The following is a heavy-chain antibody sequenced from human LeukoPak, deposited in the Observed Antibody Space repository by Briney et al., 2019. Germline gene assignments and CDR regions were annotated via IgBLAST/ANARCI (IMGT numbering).Heavy chain of an antibody. CDR3: ARAMPKAAWFDP. D-gene: IGHD2-15*01. J-gene: IGHJ5*02. CDR1: GGSFSGYY. CDR2: INHSGST. V-gene: IGHV4-34*01. Sequence: SETLSLTCAVYGGSFSGYYWSWIRQPPGKGLEWIGEINHSGSTNYNPSLKSRVTISVDTSKNQFSLKLSSVTAADTAVYYCARAMPKAAWFDPWGQGTLVTVSS.